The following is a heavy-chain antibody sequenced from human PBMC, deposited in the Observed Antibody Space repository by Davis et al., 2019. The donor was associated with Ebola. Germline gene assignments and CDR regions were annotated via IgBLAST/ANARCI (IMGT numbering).Heavy chain of an antibody. J-gene: IGHJ3*02. CDR2: IYYSGST. D-gene: IGHD3-3*01. Sequence: MPSETLSLTCTVSGGSISSYYWSWIRQPPGKGLAWIGYIYYSGSTNYNPSLKSRVTISVDTSKNQFSLKLSSVTAADTAVYYCARHTYYDFWSGYYTSDAFDIWGQGTMVTVSS. CDR1: GGSISSYY. CDR3: ARHTYYDFWSGYYTSDAFDI. V-gene: IGHV4-59*08.